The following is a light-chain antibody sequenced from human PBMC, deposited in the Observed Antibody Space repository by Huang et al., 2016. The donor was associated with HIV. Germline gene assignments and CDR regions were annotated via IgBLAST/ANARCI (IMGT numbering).Light chain of an antibody. CDR3: QQYNNYPWT. J-gene: IGKJ1*01. Sequence: DIQMTQSPSTLSASVGDRVTITCRASQSISDYLAWYQQNPGEAPNLLIYKASSLEGGVPPRVSGSGSGTEFTLTISSLQADDVATYYCQQYNNYPWTFGQGTLVEIK. CDR2: KAS. CDR1: QSISDY. V-gene: IGKV1-5*03.